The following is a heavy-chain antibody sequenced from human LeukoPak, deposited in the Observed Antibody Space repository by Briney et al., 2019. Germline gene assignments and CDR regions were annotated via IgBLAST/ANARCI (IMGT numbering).Heavy chain of an antibody. Sequence: PSETLSLTCAVYGGSFSGYYWSWIRQPPGKGLEWIGEINHSGSTNYNPSLKSRVTISVDTSKNQFSLKLSSVTAADTAVYYCAGHELTYYYGSGSYESNWFDPWGQGTLVTVSS. V-gene: IGHV4-34*01. CDR2: INHSGST. CDR1: GGSFSGYY. D-gene: IGHD3-10*01. J-gene: IGHJ5*02. CDR3: AGHELTYYYGSGSYESNWFDP.